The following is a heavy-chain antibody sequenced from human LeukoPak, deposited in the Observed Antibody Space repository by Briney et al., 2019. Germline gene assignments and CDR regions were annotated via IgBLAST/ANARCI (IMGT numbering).Heavy chain of an antibody. CDR3: ARQRTSMPRGNFDS. CDR1: GYSFTSYW. Sequence: GESLKISCKGSGYSFTSYWISWVRPMPGKGLEWMGRIDPSDSYTNYSPSFQGHVTIPADKSISTAYLQWSSLKASDTAMYYCARQRTSMPRGNFDSWGQGTLVTVSS. V-gene: IGHV5-10-1*01. CDR2: IDPSDSYT. J-gene: IGHJ4*02. D-gene: IGHD2/OR15-2a*01.